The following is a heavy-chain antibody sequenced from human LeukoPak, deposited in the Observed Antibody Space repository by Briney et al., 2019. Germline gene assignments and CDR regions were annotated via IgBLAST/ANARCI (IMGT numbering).Heavy chain of an antibody. CDR3: ARGGEGYNYVY. Sequence: SETLSLTCTVSGGSISSANYYWNWIRQPPGKGLEWIGYISYSGSTHYNPSLKSRATISADTSKNQFSLKLTSMTAADTAVYHCARGGEGYNYVYWGQGTLVTVSS. J-gene: IGHJ4*02. V-gene: IGHV4-30-4*01. CDR2: ISYSGST. CDR1: GGSISSANYY. D-gene: IGHD5-24*01.